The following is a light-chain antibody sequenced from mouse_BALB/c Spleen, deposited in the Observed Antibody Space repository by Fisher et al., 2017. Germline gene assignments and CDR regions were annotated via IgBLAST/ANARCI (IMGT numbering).Light chain of an antibody. CDR3: QQRSSYPPT. CDR2: STS. J-gene: IGKJ5*01. V-gene: IGKV4-57*01. Sequence: IVMTQTTAIMSASPGEKVTKTCSASSSVSYMHWFQQKPGTSPKLWIYSTSNLASGVPARFSGSGSGTSYSLTISRMEAEDAATYYCQQRSSYPPTFGAGTKLELK. CDR1: SSVSY.